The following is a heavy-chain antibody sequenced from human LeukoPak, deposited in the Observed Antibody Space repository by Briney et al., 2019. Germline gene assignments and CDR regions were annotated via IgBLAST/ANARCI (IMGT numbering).Heavy chain of an antibody. CDR3: ASRTPLTGGY. CDR2: INHSGST. D-gene: IGHD3-9*01. V-gene: IGHV4-34*01. CDR1: GGSFSGYY. J-gene: IGHJ4*02. Sequence: SETLSLTCAVYGGSFSGYYWSWIRQPPGKGLEWIGEINHSGSTNYNPSLKSRVTISVDTSKNQFSLKLSSVTAADTAVYYWASRTPLTGGYWGQGTLVTVSS.